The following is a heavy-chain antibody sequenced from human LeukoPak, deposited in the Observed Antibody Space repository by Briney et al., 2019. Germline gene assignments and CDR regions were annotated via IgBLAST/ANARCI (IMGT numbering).Heavy chain of an antibody. D-gene: IGHD5-24*01. CDR2: IYYSGST. Sequence: PSETLSLTCTVSGGSISSYYWSWIRQPPGKGLEWIGYIYYSGSTNYNPSLKSRVTISVDTSKNHFSLKLSSLTAADTAVYYCARLGPVEMSTGRAFDIWGQGTMVTVSS. CDR1: GGSISSYY. J-gene: IGHJ3*02. CDR3: ARLGPVEMSTGRAFDI. V-gene: IGHV4-59*08.